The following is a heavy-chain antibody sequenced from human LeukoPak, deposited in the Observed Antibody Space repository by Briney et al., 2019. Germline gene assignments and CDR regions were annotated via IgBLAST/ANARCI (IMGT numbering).Heavy chain of an antibody. Sequence: SETLSLTCTVSGGPTTSYYWSWIRQPPGKGLKWIGYIYYSGSTNYNPSLKSRVTISVDTSKNQFSLKLSSLTAADTAVYYCARDTSGYRRGSFDYWGQGTLVTVSS. J-gene: IGHJ4*02. CDR1: GGPTTSYY. CDR2: IYYSGST. CDR3: ARDTSGYRRGSFDY. V-gene: IGHV4-59*01. D-gene: IGHD3-22*01.